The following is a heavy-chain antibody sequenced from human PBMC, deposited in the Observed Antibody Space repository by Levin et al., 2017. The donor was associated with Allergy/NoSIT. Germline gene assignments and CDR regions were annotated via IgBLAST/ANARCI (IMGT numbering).Heavy chain of an antibody. CDR2: IGTAGDT. V-gene: IGHV3-13*01. Sequence: PGGSLRLSCAASGFTFSSYDMHWVRQATGKGLEWVSAIGTAGDTYYPGSVKGRFTISRENAKNSLYLQMNSLRAGDTAVYYCARGVAIYYGMDVWGQGPTVTVSS. CDR1: GFTFSSYD. CDR3: ARGVAIYYGMDV. J-gene: IGHJ6*02.